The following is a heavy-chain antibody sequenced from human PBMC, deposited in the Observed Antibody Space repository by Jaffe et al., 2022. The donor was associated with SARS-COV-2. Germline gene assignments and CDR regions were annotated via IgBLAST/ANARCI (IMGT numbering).Heavy chain of an antibody. CDR2: ITGSGGNT. Sequence: EVQLVESGGGLAQPGVSLRLSCAASGFSFSSYGMSWVRQAPGKGLEWVSGITGSGGNTYYADSVEGRFTISRDNSRNTLYLQMNSLRAEDTAVYYCARAQAEVGRNWFDPWGQGTLVTVSS. CDR3: ARAQAEVGRNWFDP. D-gene: IGHD6-13*01. CDR1: GFSFSSYG. J-gene: IGHJ5*02. V-gene: IGHV3-23*04.